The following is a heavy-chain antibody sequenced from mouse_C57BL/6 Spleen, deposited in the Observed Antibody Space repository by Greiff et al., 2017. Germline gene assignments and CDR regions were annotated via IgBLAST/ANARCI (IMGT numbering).Heavy chain of an antibody. Sequence: QVQLQQPGAELVMPGASVKLSCKASGYTFTSYWMHWVKQRPGQGLEWIGEIDPSDSYTNYNQKFKGKSTLTVDKSSSTAYMQLSSLTSEDSAVYYCARSGDYTGYFDVWGTGTTVTVSS. CDR3: ARSGDYTGYFDV. CDR1: GYTFTSYW. J-gene: IGHJ1*03. CDR2: IDPSDSYT. D-gene: IGHD2-12*01. V-gene: IGHV1-69*01.